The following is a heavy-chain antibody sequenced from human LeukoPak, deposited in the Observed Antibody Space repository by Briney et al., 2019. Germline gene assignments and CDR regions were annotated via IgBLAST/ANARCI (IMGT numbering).Heavy chain of an antibody. Sequence: GGSLRLSCAASGFPFSAYAMRSVRHAPGKGLEWVSSIRGSDGSTYYADSVKGRLAISRDNSKNTLYLQMNSLRAEDTAVYSCAKDVYGDYGGLDYWGQGTLVTVSS. CDR1: GFPFSAYA. CDR2: IRGSDGST. J-gene: IGHJ4*02. CDR3: AKDVYGDYGGLDY. D-gene: IGHD4-17*01. V-gene: IGHV3-23*01.